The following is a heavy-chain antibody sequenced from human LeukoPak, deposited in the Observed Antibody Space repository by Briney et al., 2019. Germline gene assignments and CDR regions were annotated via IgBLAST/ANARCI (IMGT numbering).Heavy chain of an antibody. CDR3: ARIPLWFGEAGFDY. Sequence: SETLSLTCTVSGGSISSSSYYWGWTRQPPGKGLEWIGSIYYSGSTYYSPSLKSRVSISVDTSKNQFSLRLNSVTAADTAVYYCARIPLWFGEAGFDYWGQGTLVTVSS. J-gene: IGHJ4*02. D-gene: IGHD3-10*01. CDR2: IYYSGST. V-gene: IGHV4-39*01. CDR1: GGSISSSSYY.